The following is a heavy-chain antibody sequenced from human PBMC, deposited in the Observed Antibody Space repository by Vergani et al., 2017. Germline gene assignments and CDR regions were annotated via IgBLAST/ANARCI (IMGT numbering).Heavy chain of an antibody. J-gene: IGHJ4*02. CDR2: IDWDDDK. V-gene: IGHV2-70*01. Sequence: QVTLRESGPALVKPTQTLTLTCTFSGFSLSTSGMCVSWIRQPPGKALEWLALIDWDDDKYYSTSLKTRLTISKDTSKNQVVLTMTNMDPVDTATYYCARMSYYDSSGSKSFDYWGQGTLVTASS. CDR1: GFSLSTSGMC. D-gene: IGHD3-22*01. CDR3: ARMSYYDSSGSKSFDY.